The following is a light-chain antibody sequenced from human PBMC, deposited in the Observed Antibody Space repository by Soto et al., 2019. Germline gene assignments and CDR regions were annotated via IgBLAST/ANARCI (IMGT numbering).Light chain of an antibody. J-gene: IGKJ4*01. V-gene: IGKV1-5*03. CDR2: KAS. CDR1: QSISSW. Sequence: DIQRTQSPSTLSASVGDRVTITCRASQSISSWVAWYQQKPGKAPKLMIYKASSLESGVPSRFSGSGSGTEFTLTISSLQPDDFATYYCQQYNSYPPTFGGGTKVDIK. CDR3: QQYNSYPPT.